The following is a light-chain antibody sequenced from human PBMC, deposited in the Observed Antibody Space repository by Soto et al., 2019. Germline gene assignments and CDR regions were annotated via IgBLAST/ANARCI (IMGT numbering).Light chain of an antibody. CDR2: GAS. V-gene: IGKV3-15*01. Sequence: VVMTQSPGTLSVSPGESATLSCRASQSVKTNLAWYQQKVGQAPRLLIYGASTRAAGIPARFSASGSGTDFTLTISSLQSEDFVVYYCQQYDNWVTFGPGTKVDFK. CDR3: QQYDNWVT. J-gene: IGKJ3*01. CDR1: QSVKTN.